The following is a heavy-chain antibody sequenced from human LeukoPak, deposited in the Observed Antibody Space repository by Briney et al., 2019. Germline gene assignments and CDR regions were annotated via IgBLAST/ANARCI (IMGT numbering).Heavy chain of an antibody. J-gene: IGHJ4*02. CDR1: GGSFSGYY. V-gene: IGHV4-34*01. D-gene: IGHD2-2*01. Sequence: SETLSLTCAVYGGSFSGYYWSWIRQPPGKGLEWIGEINHSGSTNYNPSLKSRVTISVDTSKNQFSLKLSSVTAADTAVYYCARETEELPAAARGLPSIDYWGQGTLVTVSS. CDR2: INHSGST. CDR3: ARETEELPAAARGLPSIDY.